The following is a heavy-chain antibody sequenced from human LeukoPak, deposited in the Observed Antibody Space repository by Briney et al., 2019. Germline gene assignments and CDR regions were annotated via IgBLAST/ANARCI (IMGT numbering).Heavy chain of an antibody. CDR2: ISYDGSNK. Sequence: QSGGSLRLSRAASGFTFSSYAMHWVRQAPGKGLEWVAVISYDGSNKYYADSVKGRFTISRDNSKNTLYLQMNSLRAEDTAVYYCAGVGHNSGYFDYWGQGTLVTVSS. J-gene: IGHJ4*02. CDR1: GFTFSSYA. V-gene: IGHV3-30-3*01. D-gene: IGHD6-25*01. CDR3: AGVGHNSGYFDY.